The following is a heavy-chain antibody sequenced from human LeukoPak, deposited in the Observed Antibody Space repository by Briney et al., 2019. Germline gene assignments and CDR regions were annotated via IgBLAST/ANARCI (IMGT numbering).Heavy chain of an antibody. CDR3: ARDGYRTSWYYY. Sequence: SETLSLTCTVSGGSISSYYWSWIRQPAGKGLEWIGHIYTSGSTKYNPSLKSRVTISLDKSENQFSLKLSSVTAADTAVYYCARDGYRTSWYYYWGQGTLVTVSS. J-gene: IGHJ4*02. CDR2: IYTSGST. CDR1: GGSISSYY. D-gene: IGHD6-13*01. V-gene: IGHV4-4*07.